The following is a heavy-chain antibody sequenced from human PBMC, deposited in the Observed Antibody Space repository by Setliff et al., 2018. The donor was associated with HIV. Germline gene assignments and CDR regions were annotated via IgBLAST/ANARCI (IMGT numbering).Heavy chain of an antibody. D-gene: IGHD2-21*02. CDR3: ARQTATGTSATFDS. J-gene: IGHJ4*02. V-gene: IGHV4-61*02. Sequence: PSETLSLTCTVSGGSISSSSYYWTWIRQPAGEGLEWIGRTHASGTTQCEPSLKNRCSMSIDTSKNQFSLKLSSVTAADTAVYYCARQTATGTSATFDSWGQGSLVTV. CDR1: GGSISSSSYY. CDR2: THASGTT.